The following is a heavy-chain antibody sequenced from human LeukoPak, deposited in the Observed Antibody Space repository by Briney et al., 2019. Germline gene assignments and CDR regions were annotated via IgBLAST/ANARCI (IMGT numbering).Heavy chain of an antibody. V-gene: IGHV3-53*01. J-gene: IGHJ4*02. Sequence: GGSLRLSCAASGFTVSGTYMNWVSQPPGKGLEWVSVIYAGGSIFYAESVRGRFTISRDNSKNTLHLQMNSLRAEDTAVYYCVRDLWSLGDWGQGTLVTVSS. D-gene: IGHD3-10*01. CDR1: GFTVSGTY. CDR3: VRDLWSLGD. CDR2: IYAGGSI.